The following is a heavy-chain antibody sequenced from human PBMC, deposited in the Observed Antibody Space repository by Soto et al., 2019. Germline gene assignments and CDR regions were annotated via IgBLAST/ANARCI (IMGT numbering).Heavy chain of an antibody. CDR2: INHSGST. D-gene: IGHD1-26*01. J-gene: IGHJ6*02. Sequence: SETLSLTCAAYGGSFSGYYWSWILQPPGKGLEWIGEINHSGSTNYNPSLKSRVTISVDTSKNQFSLKLSSVTAADTAVYYCAREYSGSYPGMDVWGQGTTVTVSS. CDR1: GGSFSGYY. V-gene: IGHV4-34*01. CDR3: AREYSGSYPGMDV.